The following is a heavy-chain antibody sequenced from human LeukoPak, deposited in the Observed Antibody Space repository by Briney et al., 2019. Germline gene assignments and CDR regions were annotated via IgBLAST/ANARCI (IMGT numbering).Heavy chain of an antibody. J-gene: IGHJ4*02. CDR3: ARLRAPLYYFDY. Sequence: TSETLSLTCTVSGGSISSYYWSWIRQPPGKGLEWIGYIYYSGSTNYNPSLKSRVTISVDTSKNQFSLKLSSVTAADTAVYYCARLRAPLYYFDYWGQGTLVTVSS. D-gene: IGHD1-26*01. V-gene: IGHV4-59*01. CDR2: IYYSGST. CDR1: GGSISSYY.